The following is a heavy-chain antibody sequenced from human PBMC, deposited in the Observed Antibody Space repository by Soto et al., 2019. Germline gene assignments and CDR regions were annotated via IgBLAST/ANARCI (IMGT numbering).Heavy chain of an antibody. V-gene: IGHV3-30*18. D-gene: IGHD2-21*02. CDR1: GFTFSSYG. CDR2: ISYDGSNK. Sequence: QVQLVESGGGVVQPGRSLRLSCAASGFTFSSYGMHWVRQAPGKGLEWVAVISYDGSNKYYADSVKGRFTISRDNSKNTLYLQMNSLRAEDTAVYYCAKDRDGSHDYWGQGTLVTVSS. CDR3: AKDRDGSHDY. J-gene: IGHJ4*02.